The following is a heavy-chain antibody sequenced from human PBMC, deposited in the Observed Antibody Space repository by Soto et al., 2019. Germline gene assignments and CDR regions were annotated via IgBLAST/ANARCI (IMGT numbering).Heavy chain of an antibody. J-gene: IGHJ4*02. Sequence: QLQLQESGSGLVKPSQTLSLTCAVSGGSISSGGYSLSWIRQPPGKGLEWIGYIYHSGSTYYNPSLESRVTISVDRSKNQFSLKLSSVTAADTAVYYCARQYYSDTLYYFDYWGQGTLVTVSS. D-gene: IGHD3-22*01. CDR3: ARQYYSDTLYYFDY. CDR2: IYHSGST. V-gene: IGHV4-30-2*01. CDR1: GGSISSGGYS.